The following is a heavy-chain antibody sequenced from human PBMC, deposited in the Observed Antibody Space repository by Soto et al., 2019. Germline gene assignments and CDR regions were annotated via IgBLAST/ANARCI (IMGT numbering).Heavy chain of an antibody. D-gene: IGHD6-19*01. CDR3: ARTGYSSGWYKAAFDI. CDR2: INHSGST. Sequence: PSETLSLTCAVYGGSFSGYYWSWIRQPPGKGLEWIGEINHSGSTNCNPSLKSRVTISVDTSKNQFSLKLSSVTVADTAVYYCARTGYSSGWYKAAFDIWGQGTMVTVSS. J-gene: IGHJ3*02. V-gene: IGHV4-34*01. CDR1: GGSFSGYY.